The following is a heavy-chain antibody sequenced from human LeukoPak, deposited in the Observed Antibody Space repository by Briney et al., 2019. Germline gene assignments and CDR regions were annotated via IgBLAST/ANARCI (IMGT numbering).Heavy chain of an antibody. CDR1: GFTFDDYA. Sequence: PGRSLRLSCAASGFTFDDYAMHWVRQAPGKGLEWVSAISGSGGSTYYADSVKGRFTISRDNSKNTLYLQMNSLRAEDTAVYYCAKDLGSPSSYYYYGMDVWGQGTTVTVSS. CDR3: AKDLGSPSSYYYYGMDV. D-gene: IGHD2-15*01. J-gene: IGHJ6*02. CDR2: ISGSGGST. V-gene: IGHV3-23*01.